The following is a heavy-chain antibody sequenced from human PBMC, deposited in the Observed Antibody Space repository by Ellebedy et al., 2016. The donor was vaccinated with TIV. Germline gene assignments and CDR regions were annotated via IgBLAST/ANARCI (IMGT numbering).Heavy chain of an antibody. CDR1: GFTFSSYG. J-gene: IGHJ6*03. D-gene: IGHD5-18*01. CDR3: AKVAMENYYMDV. V-gene: IGHV3-30*18. Sequence: GESLKISXAASGFTFSSYGMHWVRQAPGKGLEWVAVISYDGSNKYYADSVKGRFTISRDNSKNTLYLQMNSLRAEDTAVYYCAKVAMENYYMDVWGKGTTVTVSS. CDR2: ISYDGSNK.